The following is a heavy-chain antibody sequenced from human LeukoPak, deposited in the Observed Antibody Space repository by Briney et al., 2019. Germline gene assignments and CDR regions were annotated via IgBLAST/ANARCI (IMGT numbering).Heavy chain of an antibody. V-gene: IGHV5-51*01. J-gene: IGHJ4*02. Sequence: GESLKISCKGSGYSFTSYWIGWVRQMPGKGLEWMGIIYPGDSDTRYSPSFQGQVTISADKSISTAYLQWSSLKASDSAMYYCARTVGYCSGGSCASFDYWGQGTLVIVSS. CDR1: GYSFTSYW. D-gene: IGHD2-15*01. CDR2: IYPGDSDT. CDR3: ARTVGYCSGGSCASFDY.